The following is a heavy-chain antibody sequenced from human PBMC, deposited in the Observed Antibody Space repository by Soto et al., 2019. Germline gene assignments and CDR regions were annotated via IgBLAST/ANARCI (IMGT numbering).Heavy chain of an antibody. V-gene: IGHV3-21*01. J-gene: IGHJ3*02. CDR3: ASDNFIAYDSSASPIVYAFDI. CDR2: ISSSSSYI. Sequence: GGSLRRSWAASGFTSSSYSRNWVRQAPGKGLEWGSSISSSSSYIYYADSAKGRLTISRDNAKNSLYLQMNSLRAEDTSVYYCASDNFIAYDSSASPIVYAFDIWGQGTMVTV. D-gene: IGHD3-22*01. CDR1: GFTSSSYS.